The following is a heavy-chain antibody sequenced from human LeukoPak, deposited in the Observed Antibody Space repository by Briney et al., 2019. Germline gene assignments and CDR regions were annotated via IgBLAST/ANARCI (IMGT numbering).Heavy chain of an antibody. CDR3: ARAGQQLVLFDY. CDR1: GYTFTSYG. V-gene: IGHV1-18*04. Sequence: EASVKDSCKPSGYTFTSYGISWVRQAPGQGLEWMGWISAYNGNTNYAQKLQGRVTMTTDTSTSTAYMELRSLRSDDTAVYYCARAGQQLVLFDYWGQGTLVTVSS. CDR2: ISAYNGNT. D-gene: IGHD6-13*01. J-gene: IGHJ4*02.